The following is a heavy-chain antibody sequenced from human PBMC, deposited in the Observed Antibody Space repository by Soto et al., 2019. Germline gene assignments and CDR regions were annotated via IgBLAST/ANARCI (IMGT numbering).Heavy chain of an antibody. CDR1: GLSFRDYY. CDR2: VSGSDTYT. Sequence: QVQLVVSGGGLVKPWESLRLSCAASGLSFRDYYMSWFRQAPGKGLEWVSYVSGSDTYTNYADSVKGRFTVFRDNTKNSGYLQMDSLRDEDTAVYYCARNTTVTKLDDYWGQGTLVTVSS. CDR3: ARNTTVTKLDDY. J-gene: IGHJ4*02. V-gene: IGHV3-11*06. D-gene: IGHD4-17*01.